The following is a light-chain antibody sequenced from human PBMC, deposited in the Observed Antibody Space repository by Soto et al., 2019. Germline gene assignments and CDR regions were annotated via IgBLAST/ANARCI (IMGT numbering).Light chain of an antibody. V-gene: IGKV3-20*01. J-gene: IGKJ1*01. CDR3: QQYGSSPRT. CDR2: GAS. CDR1: QSVSSSY. Sequence: IGLTKSPGTLSLSPGERATLSCRASQSVSSSYLAWYQQKPGQAPRLLIYGASSRATGIPDRFSGSGSGTDFTLTIGRLEPEDFAVYYCQQYGSSPRTFGQGTKVEIK.